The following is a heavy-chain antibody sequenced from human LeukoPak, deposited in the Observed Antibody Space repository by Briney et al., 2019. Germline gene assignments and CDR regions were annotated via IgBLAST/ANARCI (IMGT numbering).Heavy chain of an antibody. CDR1: GFTFSSFE. CDR2: ISSGAVSI. J-gene: IGHJ3*01. Sequence: PGGSLRLSCAASGFTFSSFEMNWVRQAPGKGLEWVSSISSGAVSIYYADSVKGRFTISRDNAKNSLYLQMNSLRAEDTAVYYCARDKDYGSGSDYNEYVFDFWGQGTMVTVSS. D-gene: IGHD3-10*01. V-gene: IGHV3-48*03. CDR3: ARDKDYGSGSDYNEYVFDF.